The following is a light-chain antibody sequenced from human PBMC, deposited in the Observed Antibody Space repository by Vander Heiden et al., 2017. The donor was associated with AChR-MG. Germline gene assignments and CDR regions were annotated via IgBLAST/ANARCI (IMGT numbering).Light chain of an antibody. CDR3: QLSYSAATT. V-gene: IGKV1-39*01. Sequence: DIHLTQSPSSLSASVGDRVTFTRRASQSITTHLNWHQHKPGKAQKILIDGASMLQSRVQSGFVGSGAGADFSLIISNLQADGFGTYYCQLSYSAATTFGQGTKVEIK. CDR2: GAS. J-gene: IGKJ1*01. CDR1: QSITTH.